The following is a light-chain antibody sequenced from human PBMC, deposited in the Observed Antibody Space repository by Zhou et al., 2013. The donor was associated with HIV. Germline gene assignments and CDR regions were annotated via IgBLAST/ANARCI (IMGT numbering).Light chain of an antibody. CDR1: QSLLHSGGKTY. V-gene: IGKV2-29*03. J-gene: IGKJ3*01. Sequence: DIVMTQTPLSLSVTPGQPASISCKSSQSLLHSGGKTYLYWYLQRPGQPPQLLIYEVSSRLSGVPDRFSGSGSGTDFTLKISRVEAEDVGLYFCMQGLQVPFTFGPGTKVDLK. CDR3: MQGLQVPFT. CDR2: EVS.